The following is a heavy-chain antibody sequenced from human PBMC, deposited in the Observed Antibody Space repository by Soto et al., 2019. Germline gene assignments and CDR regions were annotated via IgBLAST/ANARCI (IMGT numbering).Heavy chain of an antibody. Sequence: EVQLVASGGGLVQPGGSLRLSCAASGFTVSPDWMYWVRQAPGKGLEWVSVIRGGGNTFYADSVEGRFTISRDNSKNTVYLQMNSLRVEDTAVYYCVRENYYYGMDLWGQGTTVTVSS. CDR1: GFTVSPDW. J-gene: IGHJ6*02. V-gene: IGHV3-66*01. CDR2: IRGGGNT. CDR3: VRENYYYGMDL.